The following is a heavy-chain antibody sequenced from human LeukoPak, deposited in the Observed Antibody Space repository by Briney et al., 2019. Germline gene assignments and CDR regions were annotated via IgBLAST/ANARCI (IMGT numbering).Heavy chain of an antibody. D-gene: IGHD3-16*01. V-gene: IGHV3-21*01. CDR2: ISSTGGTI. Sequence: GGSLRLSCAASGFTFRNYLMNWVRQAPGKGLEWVSFISSTGGTIYYADSVKGRFTISRDNAKNSLYLQMNSLRPEETAVYYCVKGVGGAANYYYMNVWGKGTSVTVSS. CDR1: GFTFRNYL. J-gene: IGHJ6*03. CDR3: VKGVGGAANYYYMNV.